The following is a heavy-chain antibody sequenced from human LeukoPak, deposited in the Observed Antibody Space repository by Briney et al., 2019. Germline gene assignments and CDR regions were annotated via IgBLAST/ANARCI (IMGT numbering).Heavy chain of an antibody. J-gene: IGHJ4*02. D-gene: IGHD3-3*01. CDR2: AYDSGST. V-gene: IGHV4-39*07. CDR3: AGRFWSSYYFPS. CDR1: GGIISSNIYY. Sequence: SSETLSLTCTVSGGIISSNIYYWGRIRQPPGKGLEWIGSAYDSGSTYYNPSLKSRATISIDSSKNQFSLKLSSMTAADTAVYYCAGRFWSSYYFPSWGQGTQVTVSS.